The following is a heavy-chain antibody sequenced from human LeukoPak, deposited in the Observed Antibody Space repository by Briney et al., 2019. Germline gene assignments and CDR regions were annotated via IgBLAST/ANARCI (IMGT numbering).Heavy chain of an antibody. V-gene: IGHV4-34*01. J-gene: IGHJ3*02. CDR3: ARAAWIQLGAFDI. D-gene: IGHD5-18*01. Sequence: ETLSLTCAVYGGSFSGYYWSWIRQPPGKGLEWIGEINHSGSTNYNPSLKSRVTISVDTSKNQFSLKLSSVTAADTAVYYCARAAWIQLGAFDIWGQGTMVTVSS. CDR2: INHSGST. CDR1: GGSFSGYY.